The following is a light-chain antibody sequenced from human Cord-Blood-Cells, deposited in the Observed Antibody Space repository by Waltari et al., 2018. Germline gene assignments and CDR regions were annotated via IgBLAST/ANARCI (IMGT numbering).Light chain of an antibody. CDR3: SSYTSSSTQV. V-gene: IGLV2-14*01. Sequence: QSALTQPASVSGSPGQSITISCTGTSSDVGGYNYVSWYQQHPGKAPKLIIYEVSNRPSGVANRFSGPKSGNTASLTISWLQAEDEADYYCSSYTSSSTQVFGTGTKVTVL. CDR1: SSDVGGYNY. CDR2: EVS. J-gene: IGLJ1*01.